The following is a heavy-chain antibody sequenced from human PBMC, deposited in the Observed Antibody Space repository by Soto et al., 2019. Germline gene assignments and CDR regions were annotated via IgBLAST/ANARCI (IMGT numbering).Heavy chain of an antibody. Sequence: GGSLRLSCAASGFNFDDYAMHWVRQAPGKGLEWVAGITWNSGNLAYADSVKGRFTISRDNAKDSLYLQMNSLTPEDTAFYYCAKDHLGRAMAVPFFDPWGQGALVTVSS. CDR3: AKDHLGRAMAVPFFDP. J-gene: IGHJ5*02. D-gene: IGHD3-10*01. V-gene: IGHV3-9*01. CDR1: GFNFDDYA. CDR2: ITWNSGNL.